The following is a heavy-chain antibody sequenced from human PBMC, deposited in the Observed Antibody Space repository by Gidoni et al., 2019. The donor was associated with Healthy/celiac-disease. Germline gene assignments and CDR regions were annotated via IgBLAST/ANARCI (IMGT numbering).Heavy chain of an antibody. V-gene: IGHV3-33*01. CDR1: VFPFSSYG. D-gene: IGHD1-26*01. CDR2: IWDDGSNK. CDR3: ARGVVGARTYYGMDV. Sequence: QVQLVESGGGVVQPGRSLRLPCAPSVFPFSSYGMHWVRQAPGKGLEWVAVIWDDGSNKYYADSVKGRFTISRDNSKNTLYLQMNSLRAEDTAVYYCARGVVGARTYYGMDVWGQGTTVTVSS. J-gene: IGHJ6*02.